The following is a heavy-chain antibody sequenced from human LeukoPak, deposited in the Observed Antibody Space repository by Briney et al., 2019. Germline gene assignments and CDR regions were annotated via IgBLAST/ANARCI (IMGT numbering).Heavy chain of an antibody. CDR3: ARGPPKTYDILAATWFDP. J-gene: IGHJ5*02. CDR2: ITPSGGST. D-gene: IGHD3-9*01. Sequence: ASVKVSFKASGYTFTSYYMHWVRQAPGQGLEWMGIITPSGGSTSYAQKFQGRVTMTRDTSTSTVYMEMSSLRSEDTAVYYCARGPPKTYDILAATWFDPWGQGTLVTVSS. CDR1: GYTFTSYY. V-gene: IGHV1-46*01.